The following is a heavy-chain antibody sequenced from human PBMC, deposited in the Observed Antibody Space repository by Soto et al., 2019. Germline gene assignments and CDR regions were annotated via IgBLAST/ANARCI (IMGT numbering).Heavy chain of an antibody. J-gene: IGHJ4*02. V-gene: IGHV4-61*01. D-gene: IGHD3-22*01. CDR1: GGSVSSGSYY. CDR3: AGQRSGYYYYSFDY. Sequence: PSETLSLTCTVSGGSVSSGSYYWSWIRQPPGKGLEWIGYIYYSGSTNYNPSLKSRVTISVDTSKNQFSLKLSSVTAADTAVYYCAGQRSGYYYYSFDYWGQGTLVTVSS. CDR2: IYYSGST.